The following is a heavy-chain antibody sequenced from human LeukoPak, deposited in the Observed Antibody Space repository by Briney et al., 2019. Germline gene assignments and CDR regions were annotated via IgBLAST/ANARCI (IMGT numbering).Heavy chain of an antibody. V-gene: IGHV1-18*01. CDR2: ISAYNGNT. Sequence: ASVKVSCKASGYTFTSYPINWVRQAPGQGLEWMGWISAYNGNTNYAQKLQGRVTMTTDTSTSTAYMELRSLRSDDTAVYYCARASLWGRLSTNYYYYMDVWGKGTTVTVSS. CDR1: GYTFTSYP. J-gene: IGHJ6*03. D-gene: IGHD3-16*02. CDR3: ARASLWGRLSTNYYYYMDV.